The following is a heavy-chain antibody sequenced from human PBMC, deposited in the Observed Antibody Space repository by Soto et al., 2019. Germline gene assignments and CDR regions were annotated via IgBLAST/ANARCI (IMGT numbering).Heavy chain of an antibody. CDR2: ISYDGSNK. J-gene: IGHJ5*02. V-gene: IGHV3-30*18. CDR3: AKAPESTPWNNWFDP. CDR1: GFTFSSYG. D-gene: IGHD2-2*01. Sequence: GGSLRLSCAASGFTFSSYGMHWVRQAPGKGLEWVAVISYDGSNKYYADSVKGRFTISRDNSKNTLYLQMNSLRAEDTAVYYCAKAPESTPWNNWFDPWGQGTLVNVSS.